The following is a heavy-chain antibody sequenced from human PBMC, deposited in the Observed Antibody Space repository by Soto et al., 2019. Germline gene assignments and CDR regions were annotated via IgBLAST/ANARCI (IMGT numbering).Heavy chain of an antibody. CDR1: GYTFTNYD. CDR3: ARGYSGYGFDAFDI. Sequence: QVQLVQSGAEVKKPGASVKVSCKSSGYTFTNYDINWVRQATGQGLEWMGWMNTYNGDTAYAQKFQGRVTMTRNTSISTAYMEVSSLRFEDTAVYYCARGYSGYGFDAFDIWGQGTKVAVS. V-gene: IGHV1-8*01. CDR2: MNTYNGDT. D-gene: IGHD5-12*01. J-gene: IGHJ3*02.